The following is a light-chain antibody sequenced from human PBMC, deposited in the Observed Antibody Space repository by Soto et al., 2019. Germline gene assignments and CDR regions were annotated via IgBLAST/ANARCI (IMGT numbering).Light chain of an antibody. V-gene: IGKV3-20*01. CDR3: QQYGT. Sequence: EIVLTQSPGTLSLSPGERATLSCRSSQSVISSYLAWYQQKPGQDPRLLIYGASSRATGIPDRFSGSGSGTDFTLTISRLEPEDFAVYYCQQYGTFGGGTKVDIK. CDR1: QSVISSY. CDR2: GAS. J-gene: IGKJ4*01.